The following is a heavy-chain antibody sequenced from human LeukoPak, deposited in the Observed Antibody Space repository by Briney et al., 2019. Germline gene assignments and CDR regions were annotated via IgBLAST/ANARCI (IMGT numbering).Heavy chain of an antibody. CDR2: VYHTGGT. V-gene: IGHV4-61*01. CDR1: GGSVGSVSSY. J-gene: IGHJ6*02. CDR3: ARHLLWFGDTYYYGMDV. D-gene: IGHD3-10*01. Sequence: KPSETLSLTCTVSGGSVGSVSSYWTWIRQPPGKGLEWIGYVYHTGGTKYNPSLKSRVTISLDTPKDQFSLRLSSVTAADTAVYYCARHLLWFGDTYYYGMDVWGQGTTVTVSS.